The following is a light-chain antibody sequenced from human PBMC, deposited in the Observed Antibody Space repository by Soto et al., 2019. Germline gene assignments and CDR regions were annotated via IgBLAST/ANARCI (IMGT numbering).Light chain of an antibody. CDR1: QSVRNS. J-gene: IGKJ1*01. Sequence: EIVLTQSPATLSLSPGERATLSCWASQSVRNSLAWFQQRPGQAPRLLIYGASDRATGIPARFSGTGSGTDFTLTISSLEPEDFAVYYCQQRAKWPRTFGQGTKVEIK. CDR2: GAS. V-gene: IGKV3-11*01. CDR3: QQRAKWPRT.